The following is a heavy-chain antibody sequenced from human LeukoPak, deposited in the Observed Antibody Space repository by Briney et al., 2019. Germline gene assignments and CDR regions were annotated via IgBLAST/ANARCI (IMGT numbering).Heavy chain of an antibody. CDR1: GGSISSYY. Sequence: SETLSLTCTVSGGSISSYYWSWIRQPPGKGLEWIGYIYYSGSTNYNPSLKSRVTISVDTSKNQFSLKLSSVTAADTAVYYCARPDCTNGVCYPVDAFDIWGQGTMVTVSS. CDR2: IYYSGST. J-gene: IGHJ3*02. CDR3: ARPDCTNGVCYPVDAFDI. D-gene: IGHD2-8*01. V-gene: IGHV4-59*08.